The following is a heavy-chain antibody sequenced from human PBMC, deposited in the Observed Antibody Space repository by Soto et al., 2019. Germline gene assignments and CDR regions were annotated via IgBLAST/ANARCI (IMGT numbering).Heavy chain of an antibody. D-gene: IGHD6-19*01. CDR2: IYPGDSDT. CDR3: ARRGIAMEYYDY. J-gene: IGHJ4*02. CDR1: GYRFSDRW. V-gene: IGHV5-51*01. Sequence: GESLQISCQGSGYRFSDRWIAWVRQTPGKGLEWMGVIYPGDSDTRYSPSFQGQVSISADKSISTAYLQWSSLKASDTAIYYCARRGIAMEYYDYWGRGTLATVPS.